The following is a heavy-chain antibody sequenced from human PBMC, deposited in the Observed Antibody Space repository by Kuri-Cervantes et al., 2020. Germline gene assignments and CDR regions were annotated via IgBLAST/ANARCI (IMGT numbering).Heavy chain of an antibody. CDR3: ARLSLHVDTAMIDY. V-gene: IGHV3-30*03. J-gene: IGHJ4*02. CDR2: ISYDGSNK. D-gene: IGHD5-18*01. Sequence: GESLKISCAASGFIFSSYGMHWVRQAPGKGLEWVAVISYDGSNKYYADSVKGRFTISRDNSKNTLYLQMNSLRAEDTAVYYCARLSLHVDTAMIDYWGQGTLVTVSS. CDR1: GFIFSSYG.